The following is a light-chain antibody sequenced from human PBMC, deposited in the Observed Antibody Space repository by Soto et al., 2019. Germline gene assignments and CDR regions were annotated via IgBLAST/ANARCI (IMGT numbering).Light chain of an antibody. CDR1: QSVLHGSYKKNF. V-gene: IGKV4-1*01. J-gene: IGKJ3*01. CDR3: HQYFDIPFT. Sequence: DIVMTQSPDSLAVSLGERATINCKSSQSVLHGSYKKNFIAWYQQKPGQPPKLLIYWASTRESGVPDRFSGSGSGADFTLTISSLQAEDVAVYYCHQYFDIPFTFGPGTKVHIK. CDR2: WAS.